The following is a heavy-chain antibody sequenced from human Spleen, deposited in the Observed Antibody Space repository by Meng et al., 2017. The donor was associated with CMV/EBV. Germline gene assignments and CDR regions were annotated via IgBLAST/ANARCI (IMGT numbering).Heavy chain of an antibody. Sequence: GGSLRLSCAASGFNFSNYAISWVRQAPGKGLEWVSVISDNGGRTSYADSVKGRFTISRDNSKNMLYLQMSSLRAEDTAVYYCSPTGHWGPGTLVTVSS. CDR3: SPTGH. J-gene: IGHJ4*02. CDR2: ISDNGGRT. D-gene: IGHD1-1*01. CDR1: GFNFSNYA. V-gene: IGHV3-23*01.